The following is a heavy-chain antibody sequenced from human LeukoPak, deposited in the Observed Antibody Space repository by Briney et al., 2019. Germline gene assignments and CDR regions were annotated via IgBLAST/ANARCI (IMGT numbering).Heavy chain of an antibody. J-gene: IGHJ4*02. CDR3: ARNRDRSGSDLFDY. CDR2: INPSGGAT. CDR1: GYSFSTYY. D-gene: IGHD3-22*01. Sequence: ASVRVSCKASGYSFSTYYMHWVRQAPGQGPEWMGIINPSGGATRYAQKFQGRITMTRDVSTSTVYMDLSSLRSDDTALYYCARNRDRSGSDLFDYWGQGTLVTVSS. V-gene: IGHV1-46*01.